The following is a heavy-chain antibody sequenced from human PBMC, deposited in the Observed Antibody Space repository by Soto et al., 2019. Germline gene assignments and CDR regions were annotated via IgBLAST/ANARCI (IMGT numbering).Heavy chain of an antibody. CDR2: IYFSGST. CDR3: ASAQYDSSGYCFDY. Sequence: KTSETLSLTCTVSGGSISSGGYYWSWIRQHPGKGLEWIGYIYFSGSTYYNPSLKSRVTISVDTSKNQFSLKLSSVTAADTAMYYCASAQYDSSGYCFDYWGQGTLVTVSS. D-gene: IGHD3-22*01. J-gene: IGHJ4*02. V-gene: IGHV4-31*03. CDR1: GGSISSGGYY.